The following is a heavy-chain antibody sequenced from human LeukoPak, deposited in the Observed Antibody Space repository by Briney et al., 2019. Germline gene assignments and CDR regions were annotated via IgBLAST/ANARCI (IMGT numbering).Heavy chain of an antibody. CDR3: ARVYGDYN. Sequence: GGSLRLSCAASGFTISSFWMTWVRQAPGKGLEWVANVKPDGSQKYYVDSVEGRFTISRDNAKNSLHLHMSSLRAEDTAVYYCARVYGDYNWGQGTLVTVSS. CDR2: VKPDGSQK. V-gene: IGHV3-7*04. D-gene: IGHD4-17*01. CDR1: GFTISSFW. J-gene: IGHJ4*02.